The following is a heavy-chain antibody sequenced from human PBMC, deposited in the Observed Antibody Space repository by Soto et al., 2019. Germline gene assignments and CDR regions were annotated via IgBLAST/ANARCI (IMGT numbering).Heavy chain of an antibody. J-gene: IGHJ4*02. Sequence: GGSLRLSCAASGFTFSSYSMNWVRQAPGKGLEWVSSISSSSSYIYYADSVKGRFTISRDNAKNSLYLQMNSLRAEDTAVYYCEGRHGMAGHENDYWGQGTLVTVSS. CDR3: EGRHGMAGHENDY. V-gene: IGHV3-21*01. CDR1: GFTFSSYS. CDR2: ISSSSSYI.